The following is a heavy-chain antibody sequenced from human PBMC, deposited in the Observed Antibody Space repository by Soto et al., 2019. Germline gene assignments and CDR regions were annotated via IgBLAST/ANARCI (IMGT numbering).Heavy chain of an antibody. CDR1: GYRFTSYW. V-gene: IGHV5-51*01. Sequence: PXGSLKISCKGCGYRFTSYWIGWVRQMPGKGLEWMGIIYPGDSDTRYSPSFQGQVTISADKSISTAYLQWSSLKASDTAMYYCARRIVGATTPLDYWGQGTLVTVSS. J-gene: IGHJ4*02. CDR3: ARRIVGATTPLDY. D-gene: IGHD1-26*01. CDR2: IYPGDSDT.